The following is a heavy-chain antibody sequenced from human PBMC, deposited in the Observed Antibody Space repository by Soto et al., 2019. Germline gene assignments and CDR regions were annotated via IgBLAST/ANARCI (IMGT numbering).Heavy chain of an antibody. CDR2: ISAYNGNT. CDR3: SGSSQITLAYCGGDCYSFDY. CDR1: GYTFTSYG. D-gene: IGHD2-21*02. Sequence: QVQLVQSGAEVKKPGASVKVSCKASGYTFTSYGISWVRQAPGQGLEWMGWISAYNGNTNYAQKLQGRVTMTTDTSTGTAYMEPKSLGSDDTGVDFRSGSSQITLAYCGGDCYSFDYWGQGTLVTVSS. V-gene: IGHV1-18*01. J-gene: IGHJ4*02.